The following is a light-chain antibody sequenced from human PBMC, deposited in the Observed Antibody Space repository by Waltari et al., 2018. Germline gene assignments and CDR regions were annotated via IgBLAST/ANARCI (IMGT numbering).Light chain of an antibody. J-gene: IGKJ2*01. CDR3: MQTAQNPPT. CDR1: QSPLNKNGYNY. CDR2: FGS. Sequence: DNVMTQSPLSLTVTPGESASIPRRSSQSPLNKNGYNYVEWHLQKPGQSPQLLVYFGSNRASGAPYRFSGGGSGTNFTLIIGGVEAEDVGVYYCMQTAQNPPTFGQGTKL. V-gene: IGKV2-28*01.